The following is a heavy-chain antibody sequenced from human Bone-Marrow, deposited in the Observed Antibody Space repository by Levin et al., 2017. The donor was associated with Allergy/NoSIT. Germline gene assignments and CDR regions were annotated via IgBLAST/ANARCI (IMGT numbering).Heavy chain of an antibody. V-gene: IGHV3-7*01. J-gene: IGHJ4*02. CDR1: GFIFRSYW. D-gene: IGHD1-20*01. Sequence: GESLKISCVASGFIFRSYWIGWVRQAPGKGLEWVANIKEDGSETDYVDSVKGRFTISRDNAKNSLSLQMNSLRGEDTAVYYCARYGITATFDFWGQGTLVTVSS. CDR3: ARYGITATFDF. CDR2: IKEDGSET.